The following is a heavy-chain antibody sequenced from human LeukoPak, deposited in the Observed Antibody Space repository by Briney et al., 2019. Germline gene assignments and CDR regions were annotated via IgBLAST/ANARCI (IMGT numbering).Heavy chain of an antibody. V-gene: IGHV4-34*01. J-gene: IGHJ6*03. D-gene: IGHD3-3*01. CDR3: ARYYYDFWSGYYYYYMDV. CDR2: INHSGST. Sequence: SETLSLTCAVYGGSFSGYYWSWIRQPPGKGLEWIGEINHSGSTNYNPSLRSRVTISVGTSKNQFSLKLSSVTAADTAVYYCARYYYDFWSGYYYYYMDVWGKGTTVTVSS. CDR1: GGSFSGYY.